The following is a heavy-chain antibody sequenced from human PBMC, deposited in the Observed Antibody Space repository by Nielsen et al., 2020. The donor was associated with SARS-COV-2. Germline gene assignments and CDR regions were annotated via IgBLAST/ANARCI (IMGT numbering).Heavy chain of an antibody. D-gene: IGHD3-3*01. V-gene: IGHV1-3*01. CDR3: ARDPGGVVNPHYYYGMDV. J-gene: IGHJ6*02. Sequence: FQGRVTITRDTSASTAYMELSSLRSEDTAVYYCARDPGGVVNPHYYYGMDVWGQGTTVTVSS.